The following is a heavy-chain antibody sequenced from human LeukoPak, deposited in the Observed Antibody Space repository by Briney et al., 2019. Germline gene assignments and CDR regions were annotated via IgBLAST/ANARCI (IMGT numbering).Heavy chain of an antibody. CDR3: ASLQMYQLPFDY. V-gene: IGHV3-74*01. CDR2: INSDGSST. CDR1: GFTFSSYW. D-gene: IGHD2-2*01. J-gene: IGHJ4*02. Sequence: PGGSLRLSCAASGFTFSSYWMHWVRQAPGKGLVWVSRINSDGSSTSYADSVKGRFTISRDNAKNTLYLQMNSLRAEDTAVYHCASLQMYQLPFDYWGQGTLVTVSS.